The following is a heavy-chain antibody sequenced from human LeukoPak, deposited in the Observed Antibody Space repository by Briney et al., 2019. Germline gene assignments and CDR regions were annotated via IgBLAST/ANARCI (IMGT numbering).Heavy chain of an antibody. CDR1: GSTFSTYW. D-gene: IGHD3-9*01. V-gene: IGHV3-74*01. CDR3: ARDRETYYDILTGYYTLGDAFDI. J-gene: IGHJ3*02. CDR2: INRDGSST. Sequence: PGGSLRLSCAASGSTFSTYWMHWVRQAPGKGLVWVSRINRDGSSTSYADSVKGRFTISRDNAKNTLYLQMNSLRAEDTAVYYCARDRETYYDILTGYYTLGDAFDIWGQGTMVTVSS.